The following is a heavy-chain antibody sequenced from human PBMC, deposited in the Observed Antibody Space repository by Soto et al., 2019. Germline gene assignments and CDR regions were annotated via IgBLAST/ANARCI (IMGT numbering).Heavy chain of an antibody. CDR3: ARQGRITIFGVVIPDSYWYFDL. Sequence: SETLSLTCTVSGGSISSSSYYWGWIRQPPGKGLEWIGSIYYSGSTYYNPSLKSRVTISVDTSKTQFSLKLSSVTAADTAVYYCARQGRITIFGVVIPDSYWYFDLWGRGTLVTVSS. D-gene: IGHD3-3*01. V-gene: IGHV4-39*01. J-gene: IGHJ2*01. CDR2: IYYSGST. CDR1: GGSISSSSYY.